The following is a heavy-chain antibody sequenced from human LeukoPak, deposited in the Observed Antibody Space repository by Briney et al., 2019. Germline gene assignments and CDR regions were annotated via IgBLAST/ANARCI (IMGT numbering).Heavy chain of an antibody. V-gene: IGHV3-53*04. Sequence: GGSLRLSCAASGFTVSSNYMSWVRQAPGKGLEWVSVIYSGGSTYYADSVKGRFTISRHNSKNTLYLQMNSLRAEDTAVYYCARWALWFGELTEYYFDYWGQGTLVTVSS. CDR1: GFTVSSNY. CDR2: IYSGGST. CDR3: ARWALWFGELTEYYFDY. J-gene: IGHJ4*02. D-gene: IGHD3-10*01.